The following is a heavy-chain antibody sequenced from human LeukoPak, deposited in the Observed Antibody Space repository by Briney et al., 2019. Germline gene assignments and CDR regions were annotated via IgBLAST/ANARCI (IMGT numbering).Heavy chain of an antibody. V-gene: IGHV1-2*06. Sequence: ASVKVSCKASGYTFTSYYMHWVRQAPGQGLEWMGRINPNSGGTNYAQKFQGRVTMTRDTSISTAYMELSRLRSDDTAVYYCARAPLWFGESHFDYWGQGTLVTVSS. J-gene: IGHJ4*02. CDR1: GYTFTSYY. CDR2: INPNSGGT. CDR3: ARAPLWFGESHFDY. D-gene: IGHD3-10*01.